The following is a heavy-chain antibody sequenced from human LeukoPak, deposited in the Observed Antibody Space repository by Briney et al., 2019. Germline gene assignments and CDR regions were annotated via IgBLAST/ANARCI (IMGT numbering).Heavy chain of an antibody. CDR2: IYYSGST. D-gene: IGHD3-22*01. CDR1: GGSISSYY. V-gene: IGHV4-59*12. J-gene: IGHJ5*02. Sequence: SETLSLTCTVSGGSISSYYWSWIRQPPGKGLEWIGYIYYSGSTYYNPPLKSRVTISVDTSKNQFSLKLSSVTAADTAVYYCARRPVVVVITPSAWFDPWGQGTLVTVSS. CDR3: ARRPVVVVITPSAWFDP.